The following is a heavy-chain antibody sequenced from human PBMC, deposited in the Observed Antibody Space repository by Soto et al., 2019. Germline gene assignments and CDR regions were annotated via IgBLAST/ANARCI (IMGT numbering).Heavy chain of an antibody. V-gene: IGHV4-61*05. CDR3: ARLNIVVVPAAMYYYYYGMDV. CDR1: GGSISDSKDH. Sequence: SETLSLTCTVSGGSISDSKDHGNGIRQPPVNGLEWIGYIYYSGSTNYNPSPKSRVTISVDTSKNQFSLKLSSVTAADTAVYYCARLNIVVVPAAMYYYYYGMDVWGQGTTVT. CDR2: IYYSGST. J-gene: IGHJ6*02. D-gene: IGHD2-2*01.